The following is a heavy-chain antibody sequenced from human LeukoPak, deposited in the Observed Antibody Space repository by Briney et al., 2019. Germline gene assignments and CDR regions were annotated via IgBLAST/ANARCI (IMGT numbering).Heavy chain of an antibody. V-gene: IGHV3-20*01. J-gene: IGHJ4*02. D-gene: IGHD1-7*01. CDR2: INRRGDIT. Sequence: PEGSLRLSCAASGVTFCDYGMSWVRQVPGKGLEWVSGINRRGDITGYADFVTGRFTISRDNAKNSLYLQMNSLRVEDTAPYHCARKGLGGELGGFDSWGQGTLVTVSS. CDR1: GVTFCDYG. CDR3: ARKGLGGELGGFDS.